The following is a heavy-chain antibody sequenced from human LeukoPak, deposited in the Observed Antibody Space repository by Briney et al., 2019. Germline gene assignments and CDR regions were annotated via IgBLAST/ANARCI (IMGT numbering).Heavy chain of an antibody. D-gene: IGHD3-16*01. CDR2: INQDGGEK. J-gene: IGHJ4*02. Sequence: GGSLRLSCAASGFTFSDYWMSWVRQAPGKGLEWVASINQDGGEKYSLDSVKGRFTISRDNTKSSLYLQMNSPRAEDTAMYYCARYRHLYYWGQGTLVTVSS. V-gene: IGHV3-7*01. CDR3: ARYRHLYY. CDR1: GFTFSDYW.